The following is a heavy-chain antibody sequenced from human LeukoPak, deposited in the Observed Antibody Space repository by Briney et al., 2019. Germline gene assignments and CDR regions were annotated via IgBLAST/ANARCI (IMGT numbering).Heavy chain of an antibody. CDR2: IKQDGGEK. J-gene: IGHJ4*02. CDR1: GFTFSNAW. Sequence: GGSLRLSCAASGFTFSNAWMSWVRQVPGKGLEWVANIKQDGGEKYYVDSVKGRFTISRDNAKNSVYLQMNSLRAEDTALYYCAREKPFYDSSGYYYPIAFDYWGQGTLVTVSS. V-gene: IGHV3-7*03. CDR3: AREKPFYDSSGYYYPIAFDY. D-gene: IGHD3-22*01.